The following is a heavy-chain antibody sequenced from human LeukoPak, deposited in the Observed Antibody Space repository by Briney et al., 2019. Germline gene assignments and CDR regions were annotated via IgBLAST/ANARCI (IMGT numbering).Heavy chain of an antibody. J-gene: IGHJ3*02. Sequence: ASVKVSCKASGDTFSSYTISWVRQAPGQGLEWMGRIIPILGIANYAQKFQGRVTITADKSTGTAYMELSSLRSEDTAVYYCAREFVGYCSSTSCPPAFDIWGQGTMVTVSS. CDR1: GDTFSSYT. D-gene: IGHD2-2*01. V-gene: IGHV1-69*04. CDR3: AREFVGYCSSTSCPPAFDI. CDR2: IIPILGIA.